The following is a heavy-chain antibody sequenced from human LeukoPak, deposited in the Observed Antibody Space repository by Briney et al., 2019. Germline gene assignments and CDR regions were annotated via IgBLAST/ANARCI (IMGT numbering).Heavy chain of an antibody. D-gene: IGHD1-7*01. CDR3: AKEVNWNYSFDY. J-gene: IGHJ4*02. V-gene: IGHV3-30*02. CDR1: GFTFSSYG. CDR2: IRYDGTNK. Sequence: SGGSLRLSCAASGFTFSSYGMHWVRQAPGKGLEWVAFIRYDGTNKYYADSVKGRFTISRDNSKNTLYLQMNSLRAEDTAVYYCAKEVNWNYSFDYWGQGTLVTVSS.